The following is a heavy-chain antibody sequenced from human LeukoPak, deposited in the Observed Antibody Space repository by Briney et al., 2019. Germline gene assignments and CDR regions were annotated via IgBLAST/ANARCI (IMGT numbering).Heavy chain of an antibody. CDR1: GYTFTSYA. CDR2: IDAGNGNT. V-gene: IGHV1-3*01. J-gene: IGHJ4*02. CDR3: ATIGRGYDFEY. D-gene: IGHD5-12*01. Sequence: VASVKVSCKASGYTFTSYAMHWVRQAPGQRLEWMGWIDAGNGNTKYSQKFQGRVTMTRDTSITTAYMEVSGLRSDDTAVYYCATIGRGYDFEYWDQGTLVTVSS.